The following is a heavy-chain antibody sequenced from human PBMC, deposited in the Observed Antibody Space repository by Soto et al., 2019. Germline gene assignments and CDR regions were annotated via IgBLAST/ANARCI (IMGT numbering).Heavy chain of an antibody. Sequence: RGETLKISCKGSGYSFTSYWISWVRQMPGKGLEWMGRIDPSDSYTNYSPSFQGHVTISADKSISTAYLQWSSLKASDTAMYYCAVYDYFDSSGRLGDWFDPWGQGTLVTVSS. CDR1: GYSFTSYW. CDR3: AVYDYFDSSGRLGDWFDP. V-gene: IGHV5-10-1*01. J-gene: IGHJ5*02. CDR2: IDPSDSYT. D-gene: IGHD3-22*01.